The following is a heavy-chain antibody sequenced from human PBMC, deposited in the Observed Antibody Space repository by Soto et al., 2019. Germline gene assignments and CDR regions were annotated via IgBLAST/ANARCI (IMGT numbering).Heavy chain of an antibody. CDR3: ARGYYDSSGYPPRLDAFDI. D-gene: IGHD3-22*01. CDR1: GYSISSGYY. J-gene: IGHJ3*02. V-gene: IGHV4-38-2*01. Sequence: SETLSLTCAVSGYSISSGYYWGWIRQPPGKGLEWMGSIYHSGSTYYNPSLKSRVTISVDTSKNQFSLKLSSVTAADTAVYYCARGYYDSSGYPPRLDAFDIWGQGTMVTVSS. CDR2: IYHSGST.